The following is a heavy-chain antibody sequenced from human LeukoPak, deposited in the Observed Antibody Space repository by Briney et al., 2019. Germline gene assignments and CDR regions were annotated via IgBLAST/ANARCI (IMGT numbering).Heavy chain of an antibody. CDR2: IYTSGST. D-gene: IGHD3-10*01. J-gene: IGHJ4*02. CDR3: ARNVWWGSGSWIDY. CDR1: GGSISHYY. V-gene: IGHV4-4*07. Sequence: SETLSLTCTVSGGSISHYYWSWIRQPAGKGLEWIGRIYTSGSTYYNPSLKSRVTMSVDTSKNQFSLKLSSVTAADTAVYYCARNVWWGSGSWIDYWGQGTLVTVSS.